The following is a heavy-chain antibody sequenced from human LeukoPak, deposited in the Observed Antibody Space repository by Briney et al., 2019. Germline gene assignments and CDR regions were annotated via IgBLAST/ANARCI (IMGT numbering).Heavy chain of an antibody. Sequence: PSETLSLTCTVSGGSISSHYWSWIRQPPGKGLEWIGYIYYSGSTNYNPSLKSRVTISVDTSKNQFSLKLSSVTAADTAVYYCARGQHYDSSGYYPQFDYWGQGTRVTVSS. CDR3: ARGQHYDSSGYYPQFDY. J-gene: IGHJ4*02. V-gene: IGHV4-59*11. D-gene: IGHD3-22*01. CDR1: GGSISSHY. CDR2: IYYSGST.